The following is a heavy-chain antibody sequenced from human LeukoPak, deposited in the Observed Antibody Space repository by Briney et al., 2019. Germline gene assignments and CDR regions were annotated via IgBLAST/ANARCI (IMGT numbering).Heavy chain of an antibody. J-gene: IGHJ4*02. CDR3: TTGRVPLYYDFWSGFDY. CDR2: IKSKTDGGTA. V-gene: IGHV3-15*01. CDR1: GFTFSNAW. Sequence: GGSLRLSCAASGFTFSNAWMSWVRQAPGKGLEWVGRIKSKTDGGTADYAAPVKGRFTISRDDSKNTLYLQMSSLKTEDTAVYYCTTGRVPLYYDFWSGFDYWGQGTLVTVSS. D-gene: IGHD3-3*01.